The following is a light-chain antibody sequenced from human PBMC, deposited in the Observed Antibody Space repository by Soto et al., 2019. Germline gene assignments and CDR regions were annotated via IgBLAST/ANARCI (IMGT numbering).Light chain of an antibody. Sequence: QSALTQPASVSGSPGQSITISCTGPSSDVGGYNYVSWYQQHPGKVPKLIIFEVFRRPSGISTRFSGSKSGNTASLTISGLQAEDEADYYCCSYTTTSTFVFGGGTKLTVL. V-gene: IGLV2-14*01. CDR1: SSDVGGYNY. CDR3: CSYTTTSTFV. J-gene: IGLJ2*01. CDR2: EVF.